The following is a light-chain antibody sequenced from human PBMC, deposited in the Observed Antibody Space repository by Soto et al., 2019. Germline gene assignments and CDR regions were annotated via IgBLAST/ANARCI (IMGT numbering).Light chain of an antibody. CDR3: LQHNSYPRT. Sequence: DIQMTPSPSSLSASIGYRVTLTCRAIQSIGTNLNWYQQRPGKAPQLLIYAVSSLQSGVSSRFSGSGSGTEFTLTISSLQPADFATYYCLQHNSYPRTFGGGTTGDIK. V-gene: IGKV1-17*01. CDR2: AVS. J-gene: IGKJ4*02. CDR1: QSIGTN.